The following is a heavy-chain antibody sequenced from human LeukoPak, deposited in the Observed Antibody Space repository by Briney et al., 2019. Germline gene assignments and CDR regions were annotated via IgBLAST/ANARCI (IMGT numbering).Heavy chain of an antibody. V-gene: IGHV3-64D*06. CDR3: VKDGIGYCSSTSCSDAFDI. Sequence: GGSLSLSCSASGFTFSSYAMHWVRQAPGKGLEYVSAISSNGGSTYYADSVKGRFTISRDNSKNTLYLQMSSLRAEDTAVYYCVKDGIGYCSSTSCSDAFDIWGQGTMVTVSS. CDR2: ISSNGGST. CDR1: GFTFSSYA. D-gene: IGHD2-2*01. J-gene: IGHJ3*02.